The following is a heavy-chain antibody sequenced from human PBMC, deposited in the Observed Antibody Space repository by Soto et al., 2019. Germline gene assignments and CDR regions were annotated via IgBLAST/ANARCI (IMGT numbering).Heavy chain of an antibody. CDR2: ISAYNGNT. D-gene: IGHD3-22*01. V-gene: IGHV1-18*01. CDR3: ARDRAYDSSGYFGSVFDY. CDR1: GYTFTSYG. J-gene: IGHJ4*02. Sequence: GASVKVSCKASGYTFTSYGISWVRQAPGQGLEWKGRISAYNGNTNYAQKLQGRVTMTTDTSTSTAYMELRSLRSDDTAVYYCARDRAYDSSGYFGSVFDYWGQGTLVTVSS.